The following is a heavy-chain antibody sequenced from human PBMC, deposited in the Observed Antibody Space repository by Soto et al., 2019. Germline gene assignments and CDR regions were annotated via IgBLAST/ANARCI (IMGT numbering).Heavy chain of an antibody. Sequence: PSETLSLTCTVSGGSINSADYYWSWVRQPPGKGLEWIGYIYYSGSTYFNPSLKSRVTISKDTSKNQFSLRLSSVTAADTAVYYGAGAIVVKIGGMDVWVEGRTVTVS. J-gene: IGHJ6*01. D-gene: IGHD5-12*01. CDR1: GGSINSADYY. V-gene: IGHV4-30-4*01. CDR2: IYYSGST. CDR3: AGAIVVKIGGMDV.